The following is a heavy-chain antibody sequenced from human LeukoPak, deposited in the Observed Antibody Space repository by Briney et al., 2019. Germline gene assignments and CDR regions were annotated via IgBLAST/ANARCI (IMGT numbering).Heavy chain of an antibody. CDR1: GFTFSSYA. D-gene: IGHD3-22*01. CDR2: ISGSGGST. J-gene: IGHJ1*01. V-gene: IGHV3-23*01. CDR3: AKDYYDRSGYYLQYFQH. Sequence: GGSLRLSCAASGFTFSSYAMSWVRQAPGEGLEWVSAISGSGGSTYYADSVKGRFTISRDNSKNTLYLQMNSLRAEDTAVYYCAKDYYDRSGYYLQYFQHWGQGTLVTVSS.